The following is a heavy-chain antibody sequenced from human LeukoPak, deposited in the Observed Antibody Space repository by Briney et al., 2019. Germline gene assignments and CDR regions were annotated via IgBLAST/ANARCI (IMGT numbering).Heavy chain of an antibody. CDR1: GGSISSYW. V-gene: IGHV4-59*01. CDR2: IYYSGTT. J-gene: IGHJ4*02. CDR3: ARASGDYYVSFDY. Sequence: PSETLSLTCTVSGGSISSYWWSWIRQSPGKGLEWIGYIYYSGTTNYNPSLRSRVTISVDTSKNQFSLKLSSVTAADTAVYYCARASGDYYVSFDYWGQGTLSPSPQ. D-gene: IGHD4-17*01.